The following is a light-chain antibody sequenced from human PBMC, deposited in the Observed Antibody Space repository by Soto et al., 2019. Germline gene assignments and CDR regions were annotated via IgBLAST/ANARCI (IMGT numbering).Light chain of an antibody. CDR2: AAS. J-gene: IGKJ5*01. V-gene: IGKV1-39*01. CDR3: QQTYSTLSIT. CDR1: ESIARH. Sequence: DIQMTQSPSSLSASVGDRVTITCRASESIARHLNWYQQKPGKAPKLLIYAASSLQNGVPSRFRGGGSGTDFTLTISNLQPEYFATYYCQQTYSTLSITFGQGTRLEI.